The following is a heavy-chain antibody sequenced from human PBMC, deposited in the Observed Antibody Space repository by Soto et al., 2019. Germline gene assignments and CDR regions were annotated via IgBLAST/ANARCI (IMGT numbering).Heavy chain of an antibody. CDR1: GGTFSSYT. CDR3: FLELRYCSGGSCYPTGEYFQH. V-gene: IGHV1-69*02. CDR2: IIPILGIA. Sequence: GASVKVSCKASGGTFSSYTISWVRQAPGQGLEWMGRIIPILGIANYAQKFQGRVTITADKSTSTAYMELSSLRSEDTAVYYFFLELRYCSGGSCYPTGEYFQHWGQGTLVTVSS. D-gene: IGHD2-15*01. J-gene: IGHJ1*01.